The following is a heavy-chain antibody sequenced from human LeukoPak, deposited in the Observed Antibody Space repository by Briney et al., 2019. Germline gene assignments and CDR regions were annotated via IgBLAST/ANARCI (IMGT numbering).Heavy chain of an antibody. D-gene: IGHD1-26*01. V-gene: IGHV3-48*02. CDR2: VTTSSSAI. J-gene: IGHJ3*01. CDR1: GFSFSNYN. CDR3: ARDGGGTGGTYHHTFDL. Sequence: GGSLRLSCAASGFSFSNYNMNWVCQGPGKGLEWISYVTTSSSAIYYADSVKGRFTISRDNAKSSLYLQMDSLRDEDTAVYYCARDGGGTGGTYHHTFDLWGQGTMVTVSS.